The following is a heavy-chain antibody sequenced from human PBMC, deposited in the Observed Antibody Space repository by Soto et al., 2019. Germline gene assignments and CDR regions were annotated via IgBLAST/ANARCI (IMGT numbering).Heavy chain of an antibody. CDR3: EKPYYFDNSGYYY. CDR1: AFIFSPLA. J-gene: IGHJ4*02. V-gene: IGHV3-23*01. CDR2: IGGSGVST. D-gene: IGHD3-22*01. Sequence: GGSFRLSCAASAFIFSPLAMSWVRQAPGKGLEWVSAIGGSGVSTDYADSVKGRFTISRDNSKNTLYLQMNSLRAEDTAVYYCEKPYYFDNSGYYYWGQGT.